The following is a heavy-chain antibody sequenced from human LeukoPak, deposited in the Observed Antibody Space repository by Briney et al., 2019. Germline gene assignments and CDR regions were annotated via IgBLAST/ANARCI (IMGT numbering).Heavy chain of an antibody. CDR1: GYNFSSYW. J-gene: IGHJ6*03. CDR3: ASNRTSSWNGHANYYYYMDV. D-gene: IGHD1-1*01. V-gene: IGHV5-51*01. CDR2: IYPCDSGT. Sequence: GESLKISCKGSGYNFSSYWIGWVRQMPGNGLQWMGIIYPCDSGTRYSPSFQGQVTISADKSISTAYLQLIRRKGSDTATYYCASNRTSSWNGHANYYYYMDVWGKGTTVTVSS.